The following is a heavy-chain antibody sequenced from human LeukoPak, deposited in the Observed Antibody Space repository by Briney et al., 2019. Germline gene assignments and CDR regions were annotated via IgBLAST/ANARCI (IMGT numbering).Heavy chain of an antibody. V-gene: IGHV4-61*05. Sequence: SETLSLTCTVSGGSISSSSYYWGWIRQPPGKGLEWIGYIYYSGSTNYNPSLKSRVTISVDTSKNQFSLKLSSVTAADTAVYYCARGMAWGSFDYWGQGTLVTVSS. J-gene: IGHJ4*02. CDR2: IYYSGST. D-gene: IGHD3-16*01. CDR3: ARGMAWGSFDY. CDR1: GGSISSSSYY.